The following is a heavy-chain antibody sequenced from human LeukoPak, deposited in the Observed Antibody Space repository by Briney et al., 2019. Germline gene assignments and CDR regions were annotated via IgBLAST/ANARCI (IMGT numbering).Heavy chain of an antibody. V-gene: IGHV3-23*01. J-gene: IGHJ4*02. CDR1: GFTFSTYA. Sequence: PGGSLRLSCAASGFTFSTYAMSWVRQASGKGLEWVSAISPGGTDTYYADSVKGRFTISRDNSKNTLFLQMNSLRAEDTAVYYCAKRGGYESMAAFDYWGQGTLVTVSS. CDR2: ISPGGTDT. D-gene: IGHD3-22*01. CDR3: AKRGGYESMAAFDY.